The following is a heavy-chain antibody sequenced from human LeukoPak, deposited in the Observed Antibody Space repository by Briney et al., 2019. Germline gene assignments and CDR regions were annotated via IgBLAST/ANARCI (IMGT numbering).Heavy chain of an antibody. J-gene: IGHJ4*02. D-gene: IGHD6-19*01. V-gene: IGHV3-30*04. Sequence: GGSLRLSCVASGLAFSSYSMHWVRQAPGKGLEWVGVISYDGSDEYYTDSVKGRFTISRDNSKNTLYLQMNSLRAEDTAVYYCARDGSSGCLDYWGQGTLVTVSS. CDR1: GLAFSSYS. CDR3: ARDGSSGCLDY. CDR2: ISYDGSDE.